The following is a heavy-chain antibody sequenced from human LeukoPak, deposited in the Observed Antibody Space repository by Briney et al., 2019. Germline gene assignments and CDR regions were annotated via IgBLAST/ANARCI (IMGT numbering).Heavy chain of an antibody. CDR3: ARGGGYSYGHLNFDY. Sequence: PGGSLRLSCAASGFTFSDYYMSWIRQAPGKGLEWVSYISSSSYTNYADSVEGRFTISRDNAKNSLYLQMNSLRAEDTAVYYCARGGGYSYGHLNFDYWGQGTLVTVSS. CDR1: GFTFSDYY. D-gene: IGHD5-18*01. J-gene: IGHJ4*02. CDR2: ISSSSYT. V-gene: IGHV3-11*06.